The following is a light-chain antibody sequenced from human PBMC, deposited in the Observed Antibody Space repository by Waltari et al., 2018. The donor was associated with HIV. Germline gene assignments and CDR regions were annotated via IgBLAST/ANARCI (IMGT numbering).Light chain of an antibody. CDR3: AAWDDSLKGV. CDR2: SNN. Sequence: QSVLTQPPSASGTPGQRVTISCSGSSSNIGSNTVNWYQQLPGTAPKLLMYSNNQRPSGVPDRFSGSKSGTSASLAISGLQSGDEADYYCAAWDDSLKGVFGTGTKVTVL. CDR1: SSNIGSNT. V-gene: IGLV1-44*01. J-gene: IGLJ1*01.